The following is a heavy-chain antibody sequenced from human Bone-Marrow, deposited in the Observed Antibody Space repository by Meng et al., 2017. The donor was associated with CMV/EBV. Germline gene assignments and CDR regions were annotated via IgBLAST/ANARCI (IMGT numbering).Heavy chain of an antibody. CDR2: ISAYNGNT. J-gene: IGHJ2*01. Sequence: QVLVVQSGAEVTEPGSAVKVSGKASSYTFTSYGIGWVRQAPGQGLEWMEWISAYNGNTNYAQKLQGRVTRTTDTSTSTAYMELRSLRSDDTAVYYCARDPPLLEYGPPFDLWGRGTLVTVSS. CDR1: SYTFTSYG. V-gene: IGHV1-18*01. D-gene: IGHD4-17*01. CDR3: ARDPPLLEYGPPFDL.